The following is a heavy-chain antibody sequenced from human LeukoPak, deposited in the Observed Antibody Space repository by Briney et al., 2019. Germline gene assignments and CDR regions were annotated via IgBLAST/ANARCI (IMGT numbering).Heavy chain of an antibody. J-gene: IGHJ3*02. CDR1: GYSISSGYY. Sequence: SETLSLTCTVSGYSISSGYYWGWIRQPPGKGLEWIGSIYHSGYTYYNPSLKSRVTTSVDTSKNQFSLKLSSVTAADTAVYYCARVEANYSGSYFDAFNIWGQGIMVIVSS. V-gene: IGHV4-38-2*02. D-gene: IGHD1-26*01. CDR2: IYHSGYT. CDR3: ARVEANYSGSYFDAFNI.